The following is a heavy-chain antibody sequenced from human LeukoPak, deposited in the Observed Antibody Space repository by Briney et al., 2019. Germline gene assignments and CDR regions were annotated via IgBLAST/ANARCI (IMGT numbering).Heavy chain of an antibody. CDR2: ISAYNGNT. V-gene: IGHV1-18*01. J-gene: IGHJ5*02. Sequence: GASVKVSCKASGYTFTSYGISWVRQAPGQGLEWMGWISAYNGNTNYAQKLQGRVTMTTDTSTSTAYMELRSLRSDDTAVYYCARDTPNDTAMVVYNWFDPWGQGTLVTVSS. CDR3: ARDTPNDTAMVVYNWFDP. CDR1: GYTFTSYG. D-gene: IGHD5-18*01.